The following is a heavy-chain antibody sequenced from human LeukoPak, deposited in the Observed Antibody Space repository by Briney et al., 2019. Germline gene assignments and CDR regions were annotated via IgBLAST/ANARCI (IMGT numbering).Heavy chain of an antibody. CDR1: GFTVSSNY. CDR2: ISDSADST. Sequence: PGGSLRLSCAASGFTVSSNYMSWVRQAPGKGLEWVSAISDSADSTYYTDSVKGRFTISRDNSKSTLSLQMNSLRAEDTAVYYCARLSVFGLYWGQGTLVTVSS. D-gene: IGHD3/OR15-3a*01. V-gene: IGHV3-23*01. J-gene: IGHJ4*02. CDR3: ARLSVFGLY.